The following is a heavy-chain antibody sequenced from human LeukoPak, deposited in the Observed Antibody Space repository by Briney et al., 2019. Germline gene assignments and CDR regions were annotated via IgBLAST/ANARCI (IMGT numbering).Heavy chain of an antibody. Sequence: PGGSLRLSCAASGFTFSSYSMNWVRQAPGKGLEWVSSIRSSSSYIYYADSVKGRFTISRDNAKNSLYLQMNSLRAEDTAVYYCARVPYYYDSSGTYYFDYWGQGTLVTVSS. CDR1: GFTFSSYS. CDR2: IRSSSSYI. CDR3: ARVPYYYDSSGTYYFDY. J-gene: IGHJ4*02. D-gene: IGHD3-22*01. V-gene: IGHV3-21*01.